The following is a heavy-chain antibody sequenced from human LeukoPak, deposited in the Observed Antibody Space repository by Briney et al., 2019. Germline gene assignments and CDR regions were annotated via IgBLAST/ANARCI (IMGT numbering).Heavy chain of an antibody. J-gene: IGHJ6*03. D-gene: IGHD7-27*01. CDR2: IYYSGST. CDR1: GGSISSYY. CDR3: ARFRLGSDYYHMDV. V-gene: IGHV4-59*01. Sequence: SETLSLTCTVSGGSISSYYWSWIRQPPGKGLEWIGYIYYSGSTSYNPSLKSRVTISVDTSKNQFSLKLSSVTAADTAVYCCARFRLGSDYYHMDVWGKGTTVTVSS.